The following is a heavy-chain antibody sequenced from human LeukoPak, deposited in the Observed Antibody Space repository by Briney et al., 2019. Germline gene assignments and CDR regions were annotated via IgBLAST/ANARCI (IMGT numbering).Heavy chain of an antibody. Sequence: GGSLRLSCAASGFTVSSNYMSWVRQAPGKGLEWVSVIYSGGSTYYADSVKDRFTISRDNAMDTLYLQMTSLRDEDTAVYYCARGGAASFDYWGQGILVTVSS. V-gene: IGHV3-66*01. D-gene: IGHD4/OR15-4a*01. CDR2: IYSGGST. CDR1: GFTVSSNY. J-gene: IGHJ4*02. CDR3: ARGGAASFDY.